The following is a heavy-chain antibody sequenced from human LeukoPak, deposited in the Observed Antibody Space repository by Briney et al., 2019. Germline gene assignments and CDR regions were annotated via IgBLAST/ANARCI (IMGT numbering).Heavy chain of an antibody. V-gene: IGHV4-34*01. CDR1: GGSFSGYY. CDR2: MNHSGST. Sequence: SETLSLTCAVYGGSFSGYYWIWIREPPGKGLEWIGEMNHSGSTNYNPSLKSRVTISVDTSQNQFSLKLSSVTAADTAVYYCARGHPSLATVTSLFLRPYYFDYWGQGTLVTVSS. CDR3: ARGHPSLATVTSLFLRPYYFDY. J-gene: IGHJ4*02. D-gene: IGHD4-17*01.